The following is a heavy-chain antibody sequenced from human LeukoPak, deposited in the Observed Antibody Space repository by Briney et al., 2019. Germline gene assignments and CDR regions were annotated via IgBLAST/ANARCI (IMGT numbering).Heavy chain of an antibody. J-gene: IGHJ4*02. V-gene: IGHV1-2*02. CDR2: INPNAGDT. CDR1: GYTFTDSY. D-gene: IGHD2-15*01. Sequence: GASLKVSCKTSGYTFTDSYMHWVRQAPGQGLEWIGWINPNAGDTTYAQGFHGRVTMTRDTSISTVYMELNSLKLDDTAVCYCTREGRVGVPFDYWGQGTLVTVSS. CDR3: TREGRVGVPFDY.